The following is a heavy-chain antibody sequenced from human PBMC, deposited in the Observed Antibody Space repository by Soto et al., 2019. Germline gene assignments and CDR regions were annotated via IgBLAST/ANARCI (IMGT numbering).Heavy chain of an antibody. D-gene: IGHD3-22*01. CDR2: ISSSGSYI. J-gene: IGHJ4*02. CDR1: GFTFSHYG. Sequence: GGSLRLSCAASGFTFSHYGMHWVRQAPGKGLEWVSSISSSGSYIYYADSVNGRFTISRDNAENSLYLQMNSLRVEDTAVYYCARGSYYDSSLSDYSGQGTLVPVYS. CDR3: ARGSYYDSSLSDY. V-gene: IGHV3-21*01.